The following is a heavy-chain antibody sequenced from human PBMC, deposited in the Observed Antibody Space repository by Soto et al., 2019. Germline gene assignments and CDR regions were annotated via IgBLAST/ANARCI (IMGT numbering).Heavy chain of an antibody. CDR1: GFTFSSYW. CDR2: INSDGSST. Sequence: GGSLRLSCAASGFTFSSYWMHWVRQAPGKGLVWVSRINSDGSSTSYADSVKGRFTISRDNAKNSLYLQMNSLRAEDTALYYCAKVADSSGYYYYYGMDVWGQGTTVTVSS. V-gene: IGHV3-74*01. J-gene: IGHJ6*02. D-gene: IGHD3-22*01. CDR3: AKVADSSGYYYYYGMDV.